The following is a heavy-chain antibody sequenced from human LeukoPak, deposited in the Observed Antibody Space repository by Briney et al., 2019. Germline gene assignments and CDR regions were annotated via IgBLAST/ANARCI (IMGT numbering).Heavy chain of an antibody. CDR3: TRELSGSSSRHFDY. Sequence: GGSLRLSCAASGFTFSSYWMHWVRQAPGTGLVWVSRINSDGSSTSYADSVKGRFTISRDSAKNALYLQMNSLRAEDTAVYYCTRELSGSSSRHFDYWGQGTLVTVSS. D-gene: IGHD6-13*01. CDR1: GFTFSSYW. V-gene: IGHV3-74*01. J-gene: IGHJ4*02. CDR2: INSDGSST.